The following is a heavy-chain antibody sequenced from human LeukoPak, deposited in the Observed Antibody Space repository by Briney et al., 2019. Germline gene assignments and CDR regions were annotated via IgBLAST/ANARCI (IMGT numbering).Heavy chain of an antibody. CDR3: ARGYCSGGSCYFDY. V-gene: IGHV3-74*01. CDR1: GFTFSNYW. D-gene: IGHD2-15*01. Sequence: GGSLRLSCAASGFTFSNYWMHWVRQAPGKGLVWVSRTNSDGTSTTYADSVKGRFTISRDNAKNTLYLQMNSLRAEDTAVYYCARGYCSGGSCYFDYWGQGTLVTVSS. J-gene: IGHJ4*02. CDR2: TNSDGTST.